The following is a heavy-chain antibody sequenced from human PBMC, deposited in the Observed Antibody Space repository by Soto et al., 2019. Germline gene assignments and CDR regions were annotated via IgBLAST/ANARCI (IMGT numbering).Heavy chain of an antibody. CDR3: AVGHGSASYYYYGMDV. J-gene: IGHJ6*02. Sequence: EMQLVESGGGLVQPGRSLRLSCAVSGLTFDDYAMHWVRQAPGKSLEWVSGISWNSDSTGYADSVKGRFTISRDNAKNSLYLQMNSLRVEDTALYYCAVGHGSASYYYYGMDVWGQGTTVTVSS. D-gene: IGHD3-10*01. CDR2: ISWNSDST. V-gene: IGHV3-9*01. CDR1: GLTFDDYA.